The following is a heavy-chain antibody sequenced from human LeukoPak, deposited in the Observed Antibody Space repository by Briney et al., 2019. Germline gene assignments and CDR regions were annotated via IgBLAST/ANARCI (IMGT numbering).Heavy chain of an antibody. CDR1: GGSFSSYY. CDR3: ARSRMVRGVYNWFDP. Sequence: SETLSLTCAVYGGSFSSYYWSWIRQPPGKGLEWIGKINHSGSNNYNPSPKSRVTISVDKSKNQFSLKLSSVTAADTAVYYCARSRMVRGVYNWFDPWGQGTLVTVSS. CDR2: INHSGSN. D-gene: IGHD3-10*01. V-gene: IGHV4-34*01. J-gene: IGHJ5*02.